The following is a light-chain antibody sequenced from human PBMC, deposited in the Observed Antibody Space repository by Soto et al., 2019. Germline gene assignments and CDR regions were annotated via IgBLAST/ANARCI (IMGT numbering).Light chain of an antibody. J-gene: IGKJ1*01. CDR3: QQSYSTPRT. CDR2: AAS. V-gene: IGKV1-39*01. Sequence: IRMTHSPSSLSASTGDRVTITCRASQSISSYLNWYQQKPGKAPKLLIYAASSLQSGVPSRFSGSGSGKDFTLTISSLQPEDFATYFCQQSYSTPRTFGQGTKVEIX. CDR1: QSISSY.